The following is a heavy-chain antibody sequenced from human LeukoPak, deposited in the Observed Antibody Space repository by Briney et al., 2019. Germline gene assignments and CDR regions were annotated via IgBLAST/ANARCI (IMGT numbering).Heavy chain of an antibody. J-gene: IGHJ6*02. CDR3: ARDHRIAVAGGLSPGYGMDV. Sequence: SQTLSLTCAISGDSVSSNSAAWNWIRQSPSRGLEWLGRTYYRSKWYNDYAVSVKSRITINPDTSKNQFSLQLNSVTPEDTAVYYCARDHRIAVAGGLSPGYGMDVWGQGTTVTVSS. V-gene: IGHV6-1*01. CDR1: GDSVSSNSAA. CDR2: TYYRSKWYN. D-gene: IGHD6-19*01.